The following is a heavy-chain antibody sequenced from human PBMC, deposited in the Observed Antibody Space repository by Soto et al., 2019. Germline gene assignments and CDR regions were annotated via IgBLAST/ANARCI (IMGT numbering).Heavy chain of an antibody. V-gene: IGHV4-59*08. CDR1: GGSISGHF. CDR3: AINADV. J-gene: IGHJ6*02. CDR2: IYDGVTT. Sequence: QVQLQESGPGLVKPSETLSLICTVSGGSISGHFWSWIRQPPGKRLEWIGNIYDGVTTNYNPSLKSRVTLSLDTSKRQFSLKLNSVTAADTAMYYYAINADVWGQGTTVTVSS.